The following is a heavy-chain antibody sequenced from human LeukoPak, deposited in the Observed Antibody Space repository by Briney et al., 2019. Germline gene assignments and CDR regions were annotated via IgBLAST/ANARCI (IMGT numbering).Heavy chain of an antibody. V-gene: IGHV3-74*01. J-gene: IGHJ3*01. D-gene: IGHD3-10*01. CDR2: INSDGSNT. CDR3: VSGVSIWLGNAFDF. CDR1: GFTFSTYW. Sequence: GGSPRLSCAASGFTFSTYWMHWARQDPGKGLVWVSRINSDGSNTIYADSVKGRFTISRDNAKNTLYLQMNSLRPEDTAVYYCVSGVSIWLGNAFDFWGQGTMVTVSS.